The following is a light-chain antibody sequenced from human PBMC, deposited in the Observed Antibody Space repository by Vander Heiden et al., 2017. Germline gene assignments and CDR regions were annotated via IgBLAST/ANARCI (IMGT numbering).Light chain of an antibody. CDR2: QDT. CDR3: QTWDSNTAV. CDR1: ALGGKY. V-gene: IGLV3-1*01. J-gene: IGLJ2*01. Sequence: SFELSQPPSLSVSPGQTATITCSGDALGGKYVSWYQHQSGQSPILVIYQDTKRPTGRPERFSGSNSGNTATLTISETQALDEADYYCQTWDSNTAVFGGGTKLTVL.